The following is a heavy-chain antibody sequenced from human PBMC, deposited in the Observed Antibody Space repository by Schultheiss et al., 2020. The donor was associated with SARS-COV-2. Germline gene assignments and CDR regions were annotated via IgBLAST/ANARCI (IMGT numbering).Heavy chain of an antibody. CDR3: ARAQGRYSAYGMDV. Sequence: SVKVSCKASGYTFTSYGISWVRQAPGQGLEWMGWIIPIFGTANYAQKFQGRVTITADESTSTAYMELSSLRSEDTAVYYCARAQGRYSAYGMDVWGQGTTVTVSS. CDR1: GYTFTSYG. CDR2: IIPIFGTA. J-gene: IGHJ6*02. D-gene: IGHD5-12*01. V-gene: IGHV1-69*13.